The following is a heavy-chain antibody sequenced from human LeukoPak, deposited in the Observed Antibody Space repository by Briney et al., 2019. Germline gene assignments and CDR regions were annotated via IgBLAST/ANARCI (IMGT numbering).Heavy chain of an antibody. J-gene: IGHJ4*02. CDR3: ARGDDFWSGYSIDY. CDR1: GFTFNTYG. V-gene: IGHV3-48*03. CDR2: ISSSGGTI. Sequence: GGSLRLSCAASGFTFNTYGMNWVRQAPGKGLEWVSYISSSGGTIYYADYVKGRFTISRDNAKNSLYLQMNSLRAEDTAVYYCARGDDFWSGYSIDYWGQGTLVTVSS. D-gene: IGHD3-3*01.